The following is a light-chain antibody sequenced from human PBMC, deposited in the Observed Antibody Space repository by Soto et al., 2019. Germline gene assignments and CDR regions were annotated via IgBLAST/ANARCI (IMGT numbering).Light chain of an antibody. CDR3: QQRSNWPPIT. CDR2: GAS. J-gene: IGKJ5*01. CDR1: QSVSSN. Sequence: DIVMTQSPAPLSVSLGDRATLSCRASQSVSSNLAWYQLKPGQAPRLLLYGASTRATDIPARFSGSGFGTEFILTISSLQSADFAVYYCQQRSNWPPITFGQGTRLEI. V-gene: IGKV3-15*01.